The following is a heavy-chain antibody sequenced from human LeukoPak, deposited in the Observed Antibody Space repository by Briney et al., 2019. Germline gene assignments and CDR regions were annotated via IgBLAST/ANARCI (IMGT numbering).Heavy chain of an antibody. CDR2: ISGSGGRT. Sequence: GGSLRLSCAASGFTLRSYAMRWVGQGPGKGLEGVSAISGSGGRTYHADSVKRRSTISRDNSKNTLYLQLNTLSAEDTAVYYCATSYGSGSDVAFDIWGQGTMVTVSS. V-gene: IGHV3-23*01. J-gene: IGHJ3*02. CDR3: ATSYGSGSDVAFDI. D-gene: IGHD3-10*01. CDR1: GFTLRSYA.